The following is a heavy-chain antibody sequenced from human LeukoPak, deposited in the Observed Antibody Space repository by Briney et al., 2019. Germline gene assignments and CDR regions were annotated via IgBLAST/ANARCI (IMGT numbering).Heavy chain of an antibody. J-gene: IGHJ4*02. Sequence: PGGSLRLSCAASGFTFSSYAMSWVRQAPGKGLEWVSAISGSGGSTYYADSVKGRFTISRDNSKNTLYLQMNSLRAEDTAVYYCAKEETNYDILTGYSDYWGQGTLVTVSS. CDR1: GFTFSSYA. CDR3: AKEETNYDILTGYSDY. CDR2: ISGSGGST. D-gene: IGHD3-9*01. V-gene: IGHV3-23*01.